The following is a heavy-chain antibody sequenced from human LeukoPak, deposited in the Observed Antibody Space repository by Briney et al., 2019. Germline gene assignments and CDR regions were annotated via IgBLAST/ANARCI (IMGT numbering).Heavy chain of an antibody. CDR2: IYYSGST. CDR3: ARHTRNTYYYGSGSSAIDY. J-gene: IGHJ4*02. CDR1: GFTFSDYA. V-gene: IGHV4-39*01. Sequence: PGGSLRLSCTASGFTFSDYAMSWIRQPPGKGLEWIGSIYYSGSTYYNPSLKSRVTISVDTSKNQFSLKLSSVTAADTAVYYCARHTRNTYYYGSGSSAIDYWGQGTLVTVSS. D-gene: IGHD3-10*01.